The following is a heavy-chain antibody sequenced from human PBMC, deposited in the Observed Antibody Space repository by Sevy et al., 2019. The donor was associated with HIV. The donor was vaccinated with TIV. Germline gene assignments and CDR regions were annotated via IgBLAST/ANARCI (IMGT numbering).Heavy chain of an antibody. V-gene: IGHV3-9*01. CDR2: ISWNSRSI. D-gene: IGHD3-10*01. CDR1: GFTFDDYA. J-gene: IGHJ4*02. Sequence: GGSLRLSCAASGFTFDDYAMHWVRQAPGKGLEWVAGISWNSRSIGYADSVKGRFTISRDNAKNSLYLQMNSLRAEDTALYYCAKDFNGSGSGGFDYWGQGTLVTVSS. CDR3: AKDFNGSGSGGFDY.